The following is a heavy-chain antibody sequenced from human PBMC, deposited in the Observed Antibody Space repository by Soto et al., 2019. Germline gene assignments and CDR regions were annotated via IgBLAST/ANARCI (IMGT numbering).Heavy chain of an antibody. D-gene: IGHD2-21*02. CDR2: INPNSGGT. CDR1: GYTFTGYY. V-gene: IGHV1-2*02. CDR3: ASGGPIVVVTAIVYNWFDP. J-gene: IGHJ5*02. Sequence: ASVKVSCKASGYTFTGYYMHWVRQAPGQGLEWMGWINPNSGGTNYAQKFQGRVTMTRDTSISTAYMELSRLRSDDTAVYYCASGGPIVVVTAIVYNWFDPWGQGTLVTVSS.